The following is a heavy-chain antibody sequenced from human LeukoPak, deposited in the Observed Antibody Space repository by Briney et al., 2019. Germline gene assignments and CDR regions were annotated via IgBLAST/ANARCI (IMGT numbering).Heavy chain of an antibody. Sequence: GGSLRLSCVASGLTVSSYSMNWVRRAPGKGLEWVANIKQDGSEKNYVDSVKGRFTISRDNAKNSLYLQMNNLRVEDTAMYYCAGGTGFIIKDWGQGTLVTVSS. CDR2: IKQDGSEK. D-gene: IGHD3-9*01. CDR1: GLTVSSYS. CDR3: AGGTGFIIKD. V-gene: IGHV3-7*03. J-gene: IGHJ4*02.